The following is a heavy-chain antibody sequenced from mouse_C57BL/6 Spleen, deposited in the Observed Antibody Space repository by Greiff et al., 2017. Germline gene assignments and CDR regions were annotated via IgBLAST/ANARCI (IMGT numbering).Heavy chain of an antibody. CDR3: RKLRLQAPFDY. J-gene: IGHJ2*01. CDR1: GYTFTDYE. Sequence: VQLQQSGAELVRPGASVTLSCKASGYTFTDYEMHWVKQTPVHGLEWIGAIDPETGGTAYNQKFKGKAILTADKSSSTAYMELRSLTSEDSAVYYCRKLRLQAPFDYWGQGTTLTVSS. CDR2: IDPETGGT. D-gene: IGHD3-2*02. V-gene: IGHV1-15*01.